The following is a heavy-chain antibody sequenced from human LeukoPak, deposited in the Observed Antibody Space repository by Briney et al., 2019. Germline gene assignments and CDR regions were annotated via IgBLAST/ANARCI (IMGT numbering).Heavy chain of an antibody. D-gene: IGHD6-19*01. V-gene: IGHV4-59*01. J-gene: IGHJ4*02. CDR3: ARGTSSGWCGFDS. Sequence: PSETLSLTCTVSGGSISSYYWSWIRQPPGKGLEWIGYIYYSGTTNYNPSLKSRVTISVDTSKNQFSLKLNSVTAADTAVYYCARGTSSGWCGFDSWGQGTLVTVSS. CDR1: GGSISSYY. CDR2: IYYSGTT.